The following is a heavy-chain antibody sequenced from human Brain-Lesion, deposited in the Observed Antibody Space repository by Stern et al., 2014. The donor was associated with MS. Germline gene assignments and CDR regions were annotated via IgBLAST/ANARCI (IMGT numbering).Heavy chain of an antibody. CDR3: AGEEDIRYCSGGSCTGNWFDP. CDR1: GGSVSSTSYA. D-gene: IGHD2-15*01. CDR2: IYYSGNT. V-gene: IGHV4-39*01. J-gene: IGHJ5*02. Sequence: QVQLEESGPGLVKPSETLSLTCTVAGGSVSSTSYAWAWIRQPPGKGLAWIGTIYYSGNTYYSPSLKSRLTISLHPSQNPFSLERGCVTAADTAVYYCAGEEDIRYCSGGSCTGNWFDPWGQGTLVTVSS.